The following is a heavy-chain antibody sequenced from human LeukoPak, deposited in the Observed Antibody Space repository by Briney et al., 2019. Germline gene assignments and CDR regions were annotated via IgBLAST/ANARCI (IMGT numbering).Heavy chain of an antibody. V-gene: IGHV4-4*07. CDR1: GGSINTYS. D-gene: IGHD1-20*01. CDR2: IYANGNT. J-gene: IGHJ4*02. CDR3: ARDPVGAPNWRWYYFDS. Sequence: SETLSLTCTVSGGSINTYSWHWIRQPVGKGLEWIGRIYANGNTNYNPSLKSRVTMSVDTSKNQFSLKLRSVTAADTAVYFCARDPVGAPNWRWYYFDSWGQGTLVTVSS.